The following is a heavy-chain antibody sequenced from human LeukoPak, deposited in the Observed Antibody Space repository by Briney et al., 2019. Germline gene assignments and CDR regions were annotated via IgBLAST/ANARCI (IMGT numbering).Heavy chain of an antibody. D-gene: IGHD5-12*01. Sequence: GGSPRLSCAVSGFTFSSYAMHWVRQAPGKGLEWVAVISYDGSNKYYADSVKGRFTISRDNSKNTLYLQMNSLRAEDTAVYYCARGDIVPYGWFDPWGQGTLVTVSS. CDR2: ISYDGSNK. CDR1: GFTFSSYA. CDR3: ARGDIVPYGWFDP. J-gene: IGHJ5*02. V-gene: IGHV3-30-3*01.